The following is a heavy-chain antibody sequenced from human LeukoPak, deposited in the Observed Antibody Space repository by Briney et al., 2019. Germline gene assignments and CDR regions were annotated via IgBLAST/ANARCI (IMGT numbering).Heavy chain of an antibody. J-gene: IGHJ5*02. V-gene: IGHV5-51*01. D-gene: IGHD1-26*01. CDR1: GYSFTSYW. Sequence: GESLKISCKGSGYSFTSYWIGWVRQMPGKGLEWMGIIYPGDSDTRYSPPFQGQVTISADKSISTAYLQWSSLKASDTAMYYCARFGSGSYFIIGYNWFDPWGQGTLVTVSS. CDR2: IYPGDSDT. CDR3: ARFGSGSYFIIGYNWFDP.